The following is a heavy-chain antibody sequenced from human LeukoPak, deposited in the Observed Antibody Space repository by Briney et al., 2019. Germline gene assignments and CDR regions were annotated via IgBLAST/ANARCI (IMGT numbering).Heavy chain of an antibody. CDR3: ARSRTWSSSTSLDAFDI. CDR1: GGTFSSYA. D-gene: IGHD2-2*01. V-gene: IGHV1-69*05. Sequence: SVKVSCKASGGTFSSYAISWVRQAPGQGLEWMGGIIPIFGTANYAQKFQGRVTITTDESTSTAYMELSSLRSEDTAVYYCARSRTWSSSTSLDAFDIWGQGTMVTVSS. J-gene: IGHJ3*02. CDR2: IIPIFGTA.